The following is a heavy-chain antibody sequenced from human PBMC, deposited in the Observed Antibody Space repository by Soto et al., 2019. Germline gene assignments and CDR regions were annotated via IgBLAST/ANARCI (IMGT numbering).Heavy chain of an antibody. J-gene: IGHJ4*02. D-gene: IGHD1-26*01. CDR1: GDSFTRFG. CDR2: ISTYNGNT. V-gene: IGHV1-18*01. CDR3: DRAPHYSASSRVFDY. Sequence: QVQLLQSGAEVKKPGASVRVSCKASGDSFTRFGISWGRQAPGQGLEWVGRISTYNGNTKYAEKIAGTVTESTDTAKRTAYMHLSSLTADDKSVCYGDRAPHYSASSRVFDYWGQGTLFTVSS.